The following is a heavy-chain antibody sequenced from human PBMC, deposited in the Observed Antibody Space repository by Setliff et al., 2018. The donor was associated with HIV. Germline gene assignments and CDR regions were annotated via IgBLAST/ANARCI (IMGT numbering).Heavy chain of an antibody. V-gene: IGHV4-4*02. Sequence: SETLSLTCAVSRGSISSDNWWTWLRQPPGKGLEWIGEIYHSGSTNYNASLKSRVTISMDKSKSQFSLKLSSVTAADTALYYCARGQHSSTWGALFDYWGQGTLVTVSS. D-gene: IGHD6-13*01. CDR3: ARGQHSSTWGALFDY. CDR1: RGSISSDNW. J-gene: IGHJ4*02. CDR2: IYHSGST.